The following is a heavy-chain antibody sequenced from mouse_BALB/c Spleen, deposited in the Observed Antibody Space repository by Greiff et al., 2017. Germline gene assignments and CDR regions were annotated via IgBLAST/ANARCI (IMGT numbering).Heavy chain of an antibody. CDR1: GFTFSSYS. Sequence: EVQLVESGAGLVKPGGSLKLSCAASGFTFSSYSMSWVRQYPEERLEWVAEISSGGSNTYYPDTVTGRFTITRDNAKNTLYLEMSSLRSEDTAMYYCARGEVYGNYVWFADWGEGTLVTVSA. CDR2: ISSGGSNT. D-gene: IGHD2-1*01. J-gene: IGHJ3*01. V-gene: IGHV5-9-4*01. CDR3: ARGEVYGNYVWFAD.